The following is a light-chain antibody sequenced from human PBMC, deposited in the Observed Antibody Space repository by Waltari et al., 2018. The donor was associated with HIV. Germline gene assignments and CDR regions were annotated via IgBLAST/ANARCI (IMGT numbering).Light chain of an antibody. J-gene: IGLJ1*01. Sequence: QSALTQPASVHGSPGQSITISCTGSSTDVVNSHLASRYQQPPGKAPKLIIYEGSKRPSWVSNRFSGSKSGNTASLTISGLQPEDDADYYCCSYTGGTTSYVFGTATKVTVL. CDR2: EGS. CDR1: STDVVNSHL. CDR3: CSYTGGTTSYV. V-gene: IGLV2-23*01.